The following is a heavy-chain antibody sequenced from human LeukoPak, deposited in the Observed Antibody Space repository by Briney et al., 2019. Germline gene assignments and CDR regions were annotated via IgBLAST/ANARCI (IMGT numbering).Heavy chain of an antibody. CDR2: SSAYNGNT. CDR3: ARLALRITMVRGVNYYYYMDV. Sequence: ASVKVSCKASGYTFTSYGISWVRQAPGQGLEWRGWSSAYNGNTNYAQKLQGRVTMTTDTYTSKAYMELRRLRSDDTAVYYCARLALRITMVRGVNYYYYMDVWDKGTTVTISS. CDR1: GYTFTSYG. V-gene: IGHV1-18*01. J-gene: IGHJ6*03. D-gene: IGHD3-10*01.